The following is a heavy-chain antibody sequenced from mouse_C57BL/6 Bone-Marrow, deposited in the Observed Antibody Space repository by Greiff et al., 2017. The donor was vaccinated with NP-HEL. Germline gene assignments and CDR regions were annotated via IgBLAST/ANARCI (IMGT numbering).Heavy chain of an antibody. J-gene: IGHJ3*01. CDR3: ARFPYDYDVSAWFAY. V-gene: IGHV1-64*01. CDR2: IHPNSGST. D-gene: IGHD2-4*01. CDR1: GYTFTSYW. Sequence: QVQLQQPGAELVKPGASVKLSCKASGYTFTSYWMHWVKQRPGQGLEWIGMIHPNSGSTNYNEKFKSKATLTVDKSSSTAYMQLSSLTSEDSAVYYCARFPYDYDVSAWFAYWGQGTLVTVSA.